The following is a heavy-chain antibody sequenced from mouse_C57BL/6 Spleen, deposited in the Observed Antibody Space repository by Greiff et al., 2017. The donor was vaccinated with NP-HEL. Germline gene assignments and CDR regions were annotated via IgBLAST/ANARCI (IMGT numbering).Heavy chain of an antibody. J-gene: IGHJ4*01. CDR2: ISSGSSTI. V-gene: IGHV5-17*01. Sequence: EVQGVESGGGLVKPGGSLKLSCAASGFTFSDYGMHWVRQAPEKGLEWVAYISSGSSTIYYADTVKGRFTISRDNAKNTLFLQMTSLRSEDTAMYYCARDDDYDVVGYAMDYWGQGTSVTVSS. D-gene: IGHD2-4*01. CDR3: ARDDDYDVVGYAMDY. CDR1: GFTFSDYG.